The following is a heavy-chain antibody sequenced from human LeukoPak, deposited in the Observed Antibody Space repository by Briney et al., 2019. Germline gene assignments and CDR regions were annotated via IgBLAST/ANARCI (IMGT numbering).Heavy chain of an antibody. D-gene: IGHD3-10*01. CDR1: GFTFSSYG. V-gene: IGHV3-30*18. J-gene: IGHJ4*02. CDR2: ISYDGSNK. CDR3: AKAHEWFGDFIGGYFDY. Sequence: PGGSLRLSCAASGFTFSSYGMHWVRQAPGKGLEWVAVISYDGSNKYYADSVKGRFTISRDNSKNTLYLQMNSLRAEDTAVYYCAKAHEWFGDFIGGYFDYWGQGTLVTVSS.